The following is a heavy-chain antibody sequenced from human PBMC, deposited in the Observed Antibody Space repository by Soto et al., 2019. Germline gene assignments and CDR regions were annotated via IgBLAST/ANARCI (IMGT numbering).Heavy chain of an antibody. D-gene: IGHD3-3*01. V-gene: IGHV1-24*01. CDR1: GYTLTELS. CDR3: TTGQRPIRFLEWLSRYYFDF. J-gene: IGHJ4*02. CDR2: FDPEDGET. Sequence: QVQLVQSGAEVKKSGASVKVSCKVSGYTLTELSMHWVRQAPGKGLEWMGGFDPEDGETVYAQKFQGRVTMTEDTSTDTAYMELSSLRSEDTAVYYCTTGQRPIRFLEWLSRYYFDFWGQGTLVTVSS.